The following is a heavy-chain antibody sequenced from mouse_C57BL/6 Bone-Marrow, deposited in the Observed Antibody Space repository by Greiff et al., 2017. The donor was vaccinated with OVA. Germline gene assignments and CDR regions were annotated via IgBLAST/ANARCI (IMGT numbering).Heavy chain of an antibody. CDR2: LGPGSGST. CDR3: ARERIYYDYDRGFAY. J-gene: IGHJ3*01. CDR1: GYTFTDYY. D-gene: IGHD2-4*01. V-gene: IGHV1-77*01. Sequence: QVQLQQSGAELVKPGASVKISCKASGYTFTDYYINWVKQRPGQGLEWIGKLGPGSGSTYYNEKFKGKATLTADKSSSTAYMQLSSLTSEDSAVYFCARERIYYDYDRGFAYWGQGTLVTVSA.